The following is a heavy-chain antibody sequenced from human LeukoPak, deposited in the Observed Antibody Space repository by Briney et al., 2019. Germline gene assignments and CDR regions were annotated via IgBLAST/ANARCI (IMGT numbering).Heavy chain of an antibody. V-gene: IGHV1-8*01. CDR2: MNPNSGNT. J-gene: IGHJ4*02. CDR1: GYTFTSYD. CDR3: ATEGFLAVAGIAGYFDY. D-gene: IGHD6-19*01. Sequence: ASVKVSCKASGYTFTSYDINWVRQATGQGLEWMGWMNPNSGNTGYAQKFQGRVTMTRNTSISTAYMELSSLRSEDTAVYYCATEGFLAVAGIAGYFDYWGQGTLVTVSS.